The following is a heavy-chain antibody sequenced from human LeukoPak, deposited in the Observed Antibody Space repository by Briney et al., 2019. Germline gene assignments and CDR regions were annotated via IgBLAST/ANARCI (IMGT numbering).Heavy chain of an antibody. J-gene: IGHJ4*02. CDR2: INTDGSTT. CDR3: AVPSLTGYYNFVY. Sequence: GGSLRLSCAASGFTFSSYWMHWVRQAPGKGLVWVSRINTDGSTTSYADSVKGRFTISRDNAKNTLYLQMNSLRAEDTAVYYCAVPSLTGYYNFVYWGQGTQVTVSS. CDR1: GFTFSSYW. D-gene: IGHD3-9*01. V-gene: IGHV3-74*01.